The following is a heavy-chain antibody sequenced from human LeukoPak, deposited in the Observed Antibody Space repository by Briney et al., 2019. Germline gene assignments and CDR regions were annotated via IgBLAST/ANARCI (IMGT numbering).Heavy chain of an antibody. CDR2: SSGSGSST. D-gene: IGHD2-2*01. CDR1: GVTFSSYD. Sequence: GGSLRLSCAASGVTFSSYDMTWVRQAPGRGLEWVSGSSGSGSSTYYADSVKGRFTISRDNSKSTLYLQMNSLRAEDTAVYYCAKDRHAPGRYCSSTICFPFDPWGQGTLVTVSS. J-gene: IGHJ5*02. V-gene: IGHV3-23*01. CDR3: AKDRHAPGRYCSSTICFPFDP.